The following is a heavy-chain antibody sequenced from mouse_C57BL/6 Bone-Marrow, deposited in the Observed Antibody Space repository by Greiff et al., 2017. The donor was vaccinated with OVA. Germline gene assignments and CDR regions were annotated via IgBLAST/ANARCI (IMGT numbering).Heavy chain of an antibody. V-gene: IGHV7-1*01. CDR3: ARDERNYFAMDY. CDR1: GFTFSDFY. Sequence: EVKLMESGGGLVQSGRSLRLSCATSGFTFSDFYMEWVRQAPGKGLEWIAASRNKANDYTTEYSASVKGRFIVSRDTSQSILYLQMNALRAEDTAIYYCARDERNYFAMDYWGQGTSVTVSS. J-gene: IGHJ4*01. D-gene: IGHD2-1*01. CDR2: SRNKANDYTT.